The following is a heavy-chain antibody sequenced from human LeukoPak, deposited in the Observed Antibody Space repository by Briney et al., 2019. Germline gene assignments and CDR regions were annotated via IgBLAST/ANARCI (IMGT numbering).Heavy chain of an antibody. V-gene: IGHV3-48*01. CDR2: VSGSGSTV. CDR3: VRQFAS. CDR1: GFTFSDHI. J-gene: IGHJ4*02. Sequence: GGSLRLSCAASGFTFSDHIMNWVRQLPGKRLEWVAYVSGSGSTVYYADSVKGRFTISRDNGKSSLYLQMNSLRVEDTALYYCVRQFASWGQGALVTVSS.